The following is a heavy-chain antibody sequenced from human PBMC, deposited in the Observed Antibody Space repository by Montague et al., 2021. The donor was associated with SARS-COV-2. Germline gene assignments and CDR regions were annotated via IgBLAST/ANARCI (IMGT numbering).Heavy chain of an antibody. V-gene: IGHV4-59*12. J-gene: IGHJ2*01. CDR1: GGSISTYY. CDR2: IYYSWST. CDR3: ARDGYNAHQNYWYFDL. D-gene: IGHD5-24*01. Sequence: SETLSLTCTVSGGSISTYYWCWIRQPPGKGLEWIGYIYYSWSTNYSPSLKVRVTISVDTSKNQFSLKLSSVTAADTAVYYCARDGYNAHQNYWYFDLWGRGTLVTVSS.